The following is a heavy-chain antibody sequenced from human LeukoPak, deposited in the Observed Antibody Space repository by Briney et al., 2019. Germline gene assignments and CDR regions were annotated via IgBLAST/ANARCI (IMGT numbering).Heavy chain of an antibody. Sequence: ASVKVSCKASGYTFTGYYMHWVRQAPGQGLEWMGWINPNSGGTNYAQKFQGRVTMTRDTSISTAYMELSRLRSDDTAVYYCARANIVVVPAADYWYFDLWGRGTLVTVSS. CDR1: GYTFTGYY. V-gene: IGHV1-2*02. D-gene: IGHD2-2*01. CDR3: ARANIVVVPAADYWYFDL. CDR2: INPNSGGT. J-gene: IGHJ2*01.